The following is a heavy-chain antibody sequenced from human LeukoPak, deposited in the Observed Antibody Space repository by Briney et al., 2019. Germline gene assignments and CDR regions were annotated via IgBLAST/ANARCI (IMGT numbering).Heavy chain of an antibody. CDR3: ARGGLSTGLDY. CDR1: GFSFNKHW. D-gene: IGHD5/OR15-5a*01. V-gene: IGHV3-74*01. Sequence: PGGSLTLSCAASGFSFNKHWMHWVRQAPGKGLVWVSYVNNDESNTSYADSVKGRITISRDNAKNTLYLQMNSRRAEDTAVYDCARGGLSTGLDYWGQGTLVTVSS. CDR2: VNNDESNT. J-gene: IGHJ4*02.